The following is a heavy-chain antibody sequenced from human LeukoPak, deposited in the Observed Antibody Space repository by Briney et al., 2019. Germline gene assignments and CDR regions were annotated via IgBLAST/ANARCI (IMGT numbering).Heavy chain of an antibody. V-gene: IGHV4-39*01. CDR2: IYYSGST. J-gene: IGHJ4*02. Sequence: PSETLSLTCTVSGGSISTSSYYWGWIRQPPGKGLEWIGSIYYSGSTYYNPSLKSRVTISVDTSKNQFSLKLSSVTAADTAVYYCARGGNTMIVVGPARGPGKTNYFDYWGQGTLVTVSS. CDR1: GGSISTSSYY. D-gene: IGHD3-22*01. CDR3: ARGGNTMIVVGPARGPGKTNYFDY.